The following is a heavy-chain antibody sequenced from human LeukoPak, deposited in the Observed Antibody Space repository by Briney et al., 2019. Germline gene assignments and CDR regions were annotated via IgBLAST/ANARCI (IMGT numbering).Heavy chain of an antibody. J-gene: IGHJ6*03. Sequence: GGSLRLSCAASGFTFSTYAMHWVRQAPGKGLEWVAVISYDGSNKYYADSVKGRFTISRDNSKNTLYLQMNSLRAEDTAVYYCAKVGLYQRNPSYYYYYYMDVWGKGTTVTVSS. CDR1: GFTFSTYA. V-gene: IGHV3-30*04. CDR2: ISYDGSNK. D-gene: IGHD2-2*01. CDR3: AKVGLYQRNPSYYYYYYMDV.